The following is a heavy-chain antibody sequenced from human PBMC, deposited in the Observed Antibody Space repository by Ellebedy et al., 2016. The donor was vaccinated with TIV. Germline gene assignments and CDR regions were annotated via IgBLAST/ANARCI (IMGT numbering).Heavy chain of an antibody. J-gene: IGHJ4*02. CDR1: GFTFSSYS. D-gene: IGHD4-17*01. CDR3: ARESSTVTNDY. CDR2: ISSSSSYI. Sequence: GESLKISCAASGFTFSSYSMNWVRQAPGKGLEWVSSISSSSSYIYYADSVKGRFTISRDNAKNSLYLQMNSLRGEDTAVYYCARESSTVTNDYWGQGTLVTVSS. V-gene: IGHV3-21*01.